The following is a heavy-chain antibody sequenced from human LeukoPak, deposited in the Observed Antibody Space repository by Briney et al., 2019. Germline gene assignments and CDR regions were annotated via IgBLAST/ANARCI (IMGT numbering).Heavy chain of an antibody. Sequence: SQTLSLTCAISGDSVSSDSAAWNWIRQSPSRGLEWLGRTYYRSKWYTYYAASVKSRIAINRDTSKNQFSLQLNSVTPEDTAVYYCARSTGPVDYWGQGTLVTVSS. V-gene: IGHV6-1*01. J-gene: IGHJ4*02. CDR2: TYYRSKWYT. D-gene: IGHD1-1*01. CDR1: GDSVSSDSAA. CDR3: ARSTGPVDY.